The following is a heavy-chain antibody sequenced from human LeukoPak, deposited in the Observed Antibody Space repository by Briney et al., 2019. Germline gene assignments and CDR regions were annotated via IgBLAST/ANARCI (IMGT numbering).Heavy chain of an antibody. V-gene: IGHV6-1*01. Sequence: SQTLSLTCAISGDSVSSNNAAWNWIRQSPSRGLEWLGRAYYRSKWFNDYAVSVKSQITITSDTSKNQFSLQLNSVTPEDTAVYYCARTRYSSGGAYYYGVDVWGQGTTVTVS. CDR2: AYYRSKWFN. J-gene: IGHJ6*02. CDR3: ARTRYSSGGAYYYGVDV. CDR1: GDSVSSNNAA. D-gene: IGHD6-19*01.